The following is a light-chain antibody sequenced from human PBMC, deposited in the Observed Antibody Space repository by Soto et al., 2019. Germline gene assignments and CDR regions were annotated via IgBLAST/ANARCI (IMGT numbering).Light chain of an antibody. CDR2: EVS. V-gene: IGLV2-14*01. Sequence: QSVLTQPASVSGSPGQSITISCTGTSSDVGGYNYVSWYQQYPGKAPKLMIYEVSNRPSGVSNRFSGSKSGNTASLTISGLQAEDEADYYCSSYTSRNTRVFGTGTKLTVL. J-gene: IGLJ1*01. CDR1: SSDVGGYNY. CDR3: SSYTSRNTRV.